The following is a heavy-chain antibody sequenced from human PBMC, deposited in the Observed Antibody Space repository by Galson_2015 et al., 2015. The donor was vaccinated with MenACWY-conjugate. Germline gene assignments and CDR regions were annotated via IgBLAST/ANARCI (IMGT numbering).Heavy chain of an antibody. CDR3: ATAGSYRFDY. CDR1: GFTFSTYW. CDR2: IDPDGSTT. V-gene: IGHV3-74*01. D-gene: IGHD1-26*01. J-gene: IGHJ4*02. Sequence: SLRLFCAPSGFTFSTYWMYWVRQAPGKGLEWVSRIDPDGSTTDYAESMKGRFTISRDNAKNTLFLQIHSLRVEDTAVYYCATAGSYRFDYWGQGALVTVSS.